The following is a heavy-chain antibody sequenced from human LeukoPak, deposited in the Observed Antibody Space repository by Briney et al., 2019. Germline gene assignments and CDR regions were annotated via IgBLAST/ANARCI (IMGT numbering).Heavy chain of an antibody. D-gene: IGHD3-22*01. CDR2: IYYSGST. Sequence: ASETLSLTCTVSGGSISPYYWSWIRQPPGKGLEWIGYIYYSGSTNHNPSLKSRVTISVDRSRNQFSLKLTSVTATDAAVYYCARVLIDSYYVVDYWGQGTLVTVSS. CDR1: GGSISPYY. CDR3: ARVLIDSYYVVDY. V-gene: IGHV4-59*01. J-gene: IGHJ4*02.